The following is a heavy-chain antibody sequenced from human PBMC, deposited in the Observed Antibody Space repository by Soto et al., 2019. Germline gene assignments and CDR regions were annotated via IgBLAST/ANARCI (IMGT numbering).Heavy chain of an antibody. CDR1: GFTFSSYA. CDR3: ARATYYDYLGDPRDVDY. J-gene: IGHJ4*02. CDR2: ISRGSDFT. V-gene: IGHV3-23*01. Sequence: EVQLLESGGGLLQPGGSLRLSCAASGFTFSSYAMSWVRQAPGKGLDWVSAISRGSDFTYYADSVKGRFTISRDNSKNTLYLQMNSLRADDTAVYYCARATYYDYLGDPRDVDYWGQGTLVTVSS. D-gene: IGHD3-3*01.